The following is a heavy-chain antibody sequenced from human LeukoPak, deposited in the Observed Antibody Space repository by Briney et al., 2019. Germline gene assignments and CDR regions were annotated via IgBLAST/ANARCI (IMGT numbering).Heavy chain of an antibody. D-gene: IGHD4-17*01. J-gene: IGHJ4*02. CDR2: ISGSGNST. CDR1: GFTFSSYA. Sequence: GGSLRLSCAASGFTFSSYAMSWVRQAPGKGLEWVSAISGSGNSTYYADSVKGRSTISRDNSKNTLYLQMNSLRAEDTAVYYCVRETGSAVGSTDFDYWGQGTLVTVSS. CDR3: VRETGSAVGSTDFDY. V-gene: IGHV3-23*01.